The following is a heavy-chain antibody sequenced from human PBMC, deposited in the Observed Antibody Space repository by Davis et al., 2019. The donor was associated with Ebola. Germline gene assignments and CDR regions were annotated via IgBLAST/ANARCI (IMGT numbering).Heavy chain of an antibody. D-gene: IGHD5-12*01. CDR2: ISDFGNT. CDR1: GFSFSNAW. CDR3: ARSDYEEGIHF. J-gene: IGHJ4*02. V-gene: IGHV4-4*01. Sequence: MPGGSLRLSCAGSGFSFSNAWMNWVRQAPGKGLEWLGYISDFGNTYYNPSLRSRVTISVDTSKNQFSLRLSSLTAADTALYFCARSDYEEGIHFWGQGTLVTVSS.